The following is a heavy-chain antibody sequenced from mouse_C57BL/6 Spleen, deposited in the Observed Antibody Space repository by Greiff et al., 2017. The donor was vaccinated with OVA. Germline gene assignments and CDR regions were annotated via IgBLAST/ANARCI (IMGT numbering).Heavy chain of an antibody. CDR1: GYTFTSYW. V-gene: IGHV1-72*01. CDR3: ARGYGYDPVAY. Sequence: VQLQPPGAELVKPGASVKLSCKASGYTFTSYWMHWVKQRPGRGLEWIGRIAPNSGGTKYNEKFKSKATLTVDKPSSTAYMQLSSLTSEDSAVYYCARGYGYDPVAYWGQGTLVTVSA. J-gene: IGHJ3*01. D-gene: IGHD2-2*01. CDR2: IAPNSGGT.